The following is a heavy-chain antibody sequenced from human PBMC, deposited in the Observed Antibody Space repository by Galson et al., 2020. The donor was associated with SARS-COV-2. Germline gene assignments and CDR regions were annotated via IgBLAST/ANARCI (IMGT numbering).Heavy chain of an antibody. V-gene: IGHV4-61*02. CDR3: AREAGSPYYYYYYGMDV. Sequence: SETLSLTCTVSGGSISSGSYYWSWLRQPAGKGLEWIGRIYTSGSTNYNPSLKSRVTISVDTSKNQFSLKLGSVTAADTAVYYCAREAGSPYYYYYYGMDVWGQGTTVTGSS. D-gene: IGHD3-10*01. CDR2: IYTSGST. CDR1: GGSISSGSYY. J-gene: IGHJ6*02.